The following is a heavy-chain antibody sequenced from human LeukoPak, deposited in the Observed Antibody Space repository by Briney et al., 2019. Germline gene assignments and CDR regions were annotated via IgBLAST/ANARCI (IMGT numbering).Heavy chain of an antibody. CDR2: IYPGDSDT. CDR3: ARLTHYYGMDV. J-gene: IGHJ6*02. V-gene: IGHV5-51*01. CDR1: GYTFTIYW. Sequence: ASVKVSCKASGYTFTIYWIGWVRQMPGKGLEWMGIIYPGDSDTRYSPSFQGQVTISADKSISTAYLQWSSLKASDTAMYYCARLTHYYGMDVWGQGTTVTVSS.